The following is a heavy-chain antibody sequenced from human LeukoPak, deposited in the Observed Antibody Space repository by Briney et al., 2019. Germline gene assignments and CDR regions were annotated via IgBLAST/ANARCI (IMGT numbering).Heavy chain of an antibody. CDR3: ARFGPEYSSGWYRGNDY. V-gene: IGHV4-34*01. Sequence: SETLSLTCAVYGGSFSGYYWSWIRQPPGKGLEWRGEINHSGSTKYNPALKRRVTISVDTSKHQFSLKLSSVTAADTAVYYCARFGPEYSSGWYRGNDYWGQGTLVTVSS. J-gene: IGHJ4*02. CDR1: GGSFSGYY. D-gene: IGHD6-19*01. CDR2: INHSGST.